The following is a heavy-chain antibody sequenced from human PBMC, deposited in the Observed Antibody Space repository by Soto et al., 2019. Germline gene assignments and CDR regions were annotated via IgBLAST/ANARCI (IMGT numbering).Heavy chain of an antibody. CDR2: IIPILGIA. CDR1: GGTFSSYT. D-gene: IGHD3-9*01. J-gene: IGHJ6*02. Sequence: QVQLVQSGAEVKKPGSSVKVSCKASGGTFSSYTISWVRQAPGQGLEWMGRIIPILGIANYAQKFQGRVTITADKSTSTAYMELSSLGSEDTAVYYCARDWGNDILTQYYYYGMDVWGQGTTVTFSS. CDR3: ARDWGNDILTQYYYYGMDV. V-gene: IGHV1-69*08.